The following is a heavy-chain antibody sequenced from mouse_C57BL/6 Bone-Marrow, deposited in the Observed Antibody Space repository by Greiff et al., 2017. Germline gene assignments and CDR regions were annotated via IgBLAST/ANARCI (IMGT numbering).Heavy chain of an antibody. CDR3: AYYYGSSFYWYFDV. V-gene: IGHV1-26*01. CDR1: GYTFTDYY. J-gene: IGHJ1*03. Sequence: EVQLQQSGPELVKPGASVKISCKASGYTFTDYYMNWVKQSHGKSLEWIGDINPNNGGTSYNQKFKGKATLTVEKSSSTAYMELRSLTSEDSAVYYCAYYYGSSFYWYFDVWGTGTTVTVSS. D-gene: IGHD1-1*01. CDR2: INPNNGGT.